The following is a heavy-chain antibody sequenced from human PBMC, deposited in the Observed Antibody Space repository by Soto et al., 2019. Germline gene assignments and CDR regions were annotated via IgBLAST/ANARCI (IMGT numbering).Heavy chain of an antibody. CDR2: ISGGSEGA. Sequence: EVQLLESGGGLVQPGGALRLSCAASGFTFSSHAMSWVRQAPGKGLEWISSISGGSEGAYYADSVKGRFTISRDNSKNTLYLQMNSLRGEDTAVYYCARDLWWYLHWGQGTLVTVSS. CDR1: GFTFSSHA. D-gene: IGHD2-15*01. J-gene: IGHJ4*02. V-gene: IGHV3-23*01. CDR3: ARDLWWYLH.